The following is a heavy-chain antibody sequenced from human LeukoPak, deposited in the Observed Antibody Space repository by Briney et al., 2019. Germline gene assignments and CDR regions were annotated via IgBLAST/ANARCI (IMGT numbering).Heavy chain of an antibody. CDR3: ARDKCSSTSCYQGYNWFDP. CDR1: GYTFTSYG. J-gene: IGHJ5*02. V-gene: IGHV1-18*01. CDR2: ISAYNGNT. Sequence: ASVKVSCKASGYTFTSYGISWERQAPGQGLEWMGWISAYNGNTNYAQKLQGRVTMTTDTSTSTAYMELRSLRSDDTAVYYCARDKCSSTSCYQGYNWFDPWGQGTLVTVSS. D-gene: IGHD2-2*01.